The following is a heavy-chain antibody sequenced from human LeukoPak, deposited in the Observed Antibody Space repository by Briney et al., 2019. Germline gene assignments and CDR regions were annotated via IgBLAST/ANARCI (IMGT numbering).Heavy chain of an antibody. CDR3: ARDDDSSGYEGD. V-gene: IGHV3-23*01. CDR2: ISGSGGST. J-gene: IGHJ4*02. D-gene: IGHD3-22*01. CDR1: GFTFSSYA. Sequence: PGGSLRLSCAASGFTFSSYAMSWVRQAPGKGLEWVSAISGSGGSTYYADSVKGRFTISRDNSKNSLYLQMNSLRAEDTAVYYCARDDDSSGYEGDWGQGTLVTVSS.